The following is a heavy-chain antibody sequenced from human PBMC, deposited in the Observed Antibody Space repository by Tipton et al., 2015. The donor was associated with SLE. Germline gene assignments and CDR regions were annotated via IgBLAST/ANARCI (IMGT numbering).Heavy chain of an antibody. CDR3: ASNSGTYYYYYYMDV. V-gene: IGHV4-61*10. J-gene: IGHJ6*03. D-gene: IGHD1-26*01. CDR1: GGSVSRGSYS. CDR2: ASSSGST. Sequence: TLSLTCTVSGGSVSRGSYSWSWIRQPAGKGLQWIGRASSSGSTNYNPSLKSRVTISVDTTKNQFSLKLSSVTAADTAIYYCASNSGTYYYYYYMDVWGKGTTVTVSS.